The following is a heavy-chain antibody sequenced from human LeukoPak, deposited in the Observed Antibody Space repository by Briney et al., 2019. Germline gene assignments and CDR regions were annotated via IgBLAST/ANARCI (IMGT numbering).Heavy chain of an antibody. Sequence: PGGSLRLSCAASGFTVSSNEMSWVRQAPGKGLEWVSFISGGSTYYADSRKGRFIISRDNSKNTLHLQMNSLRAGDTAVYYCARDITGTPGASYGYWGQGTLVTVSS. CDR3: ARDITGTPGASYGY. CDR2: ISGGST. V-gene: IGHV3-38-3*01. D-gene: IGHD1-7*01. J-gene: IGHJ4*02. CDR1: GFTVSSNE.